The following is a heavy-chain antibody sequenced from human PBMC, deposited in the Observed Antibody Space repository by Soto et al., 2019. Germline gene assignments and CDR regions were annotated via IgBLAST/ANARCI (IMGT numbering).Heavy chain of an antibody. CDR1: VFTFSSYG. J-gene: IGHJ6*02. D-gene: IGHD3-10*01. CDR2: ISYDGSNK. Sequence: PGGSMRLSCSASVFTFSSYGMHWVRQAPGKGLEWVAVISYDGSNKYYADSVKGRFTISRDNSKNTLYLQMNSLRAEDTAVYYFAKDQPPKRGFGELVFHLYYYGMDVWGQGTTGTVSS. V-gene: IGHV3-30*18. CDR3: AKDQPPKRGFGELVFHLYYYGMDV.